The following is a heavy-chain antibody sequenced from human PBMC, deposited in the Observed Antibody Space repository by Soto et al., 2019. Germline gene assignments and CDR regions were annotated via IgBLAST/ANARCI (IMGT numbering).Heavy chain of an antibody. CDR3: AREMAPDGDYYDY. V-gene: IGHV3-74*01. Sequence: EVQLVESGGGLVQPGGSLRLSCAASGFTFSSYWMHWVRQAPGKGLVWVSRINSDGSSTSYADSVKGRFTISSDNAKNSLYLQMNSLRAEDTAVYYCAREMAPDGDYYDYWRQGTLLTVSS. CDR2: INSDGSST. CDR1: GFTFSSYW. J-gene: IGHJ4*02. D-gene: IGHD3-3*01.